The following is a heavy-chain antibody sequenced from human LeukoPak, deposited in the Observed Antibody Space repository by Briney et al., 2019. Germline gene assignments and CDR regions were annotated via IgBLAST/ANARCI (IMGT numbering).Heavy chain of an antibody. V-gene: IGHV3-30-3*01. J-gene: IGHJ4*02. CDR2: ISYDGSNK. D-gene: IGHD6-19*01. CDR3: AKVPIAVASKPLYYFDY. Sequence: HTGGSLRLSCAASGFTFSSYAMHWVRQAPGKGLEWVAVISYDGSNKYYADSVKGRFTISRDNSKNTLYLQMNSLRAEDTAVYYCAKVPIAVASKPLYYFDYWGQGTLVTVSS. CDR1: GFTFSSYA.